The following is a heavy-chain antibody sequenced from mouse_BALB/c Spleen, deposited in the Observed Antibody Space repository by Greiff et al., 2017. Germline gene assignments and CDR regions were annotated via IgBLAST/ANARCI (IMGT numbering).Heavy chain of an antibody. Sequence: EVQGVESGGGLVQPGGSLRLSCATSGFTFTDYYMSWVRQPPGKALEWLGFIRNKANGYTTEYSASVKGRFTISRDNSQSILYLQMNTLRAEDSATYYCARDRGYGKMLDDWGQGTTLTVSS. CDR3: ARDRGYGKMLDD. D-gene: IGHD2-1*01. CDR1: GFTFTDYY. J-gene: IGHJ2*01. V-gene: IGHV7-3*02. CDR2: IRNKANGYTT.